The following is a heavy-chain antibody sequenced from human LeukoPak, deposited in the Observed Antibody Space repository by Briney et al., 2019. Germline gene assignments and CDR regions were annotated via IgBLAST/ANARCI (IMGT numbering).Heavy chain of an antibody. V-gene: IGHV4-59*08. CDR1: GGSISSYY. CDR3: AKRDSSGWYGDAFDI. J-gene: IGHJ3*02. Sequence: PSETLSLTCTVSGGSISSYYWSWIRQPPGKGLEWIGYIYYSGSTNYNPSLKSRVTISVDTSKNQFSLKLSSVTAADTAVYYCAKRDSSGWYGDAFDIWGQGTMVTVSS. CDR2: IYYSGST. D-gene: IGHD6-19*01.